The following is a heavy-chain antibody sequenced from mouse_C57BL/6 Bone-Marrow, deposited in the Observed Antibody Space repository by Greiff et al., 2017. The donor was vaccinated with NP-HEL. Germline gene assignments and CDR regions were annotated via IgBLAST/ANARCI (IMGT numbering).Heavy chain of an antibody. CDR1: GYAFSSSW. V-gene: IGHV1-82*01. CDR2: IYPGDGDT. Sequence: QVQLKESGPELVKPGASVKISCKASGYAFSSSWMNWVKQRPGKGLEWIGRIYPGDGDTNYNGKFKGKATLTADKSSSTAYMQLSSLTSEDSAVYFCARWGNYGAWFAYWGQGTLVTVSA. J-gene: IGHJ3*01. CDR3: ARWGNYGAWFAY. D-gene: IGHD2-1*01.